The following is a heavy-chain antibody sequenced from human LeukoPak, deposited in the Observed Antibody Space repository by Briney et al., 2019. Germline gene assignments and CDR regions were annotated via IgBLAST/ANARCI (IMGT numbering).Heavy chain of an antibody. V-gene: IGHV1-18*01. J-gene: IGHJ4*02. CDR1: GYTFTSYG. Sequence: ASVKVCCKASGYTFTSYGISWVRQAPGQGLEWMGWISAYNGNTNYAQKLQGRVTMTTDTSTSTAYMELRSLRSDDTAVYYCARDLYYYDSSGLHLDYWGQGTLVTVSS. D-gene: IGHD3-22*01. CDR2: ISAYNGNT. CDR3: ARDLYYYDSSGLHLDY.